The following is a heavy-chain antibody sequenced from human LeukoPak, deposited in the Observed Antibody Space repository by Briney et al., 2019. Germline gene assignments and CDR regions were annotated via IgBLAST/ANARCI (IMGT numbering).Heavy chain of an antibody. CDR1: GFTFSYYG. CDR2: ISYDGINK. CDR3: AKDANSGYDGGYFDY. J-gene: IGHJ4*02. D-gene: IGHD5-12*01. V-gene: IGHV3-30*18. Sequence: GGSLRLSCKASGFTFSYYGMHWVRQAPGKGLEWVAVISYDGINKFYADSVKGRFTISRDNSKNTLYLQMNSLRAEDTAVYYCAKDANSGYDGGYFDYWGQGTLVTVSS.